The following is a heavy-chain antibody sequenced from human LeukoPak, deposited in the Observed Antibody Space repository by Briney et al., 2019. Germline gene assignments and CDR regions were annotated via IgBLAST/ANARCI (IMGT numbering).Heavy chain of an antibody. J-gene: IGHJ4*02. D-gene: IGHD3-9*01. CDR3: ARGYYDLLTGHVVTYYFDY. CDR2: VNAGNGKT. Sequence: ASVKVSCKASGYTFTNYAVHWVRQAPGQRLEWMGWVNAGNGKTNYSQKFQVRVTLTRDTSASTVYMELSSLRSEDTAVYYCARGYYDLLTGHVVTYYFDYWGQGTLVTVSS. CDR1: GYTFTNYA. V-gene: IGHV1-3*01.